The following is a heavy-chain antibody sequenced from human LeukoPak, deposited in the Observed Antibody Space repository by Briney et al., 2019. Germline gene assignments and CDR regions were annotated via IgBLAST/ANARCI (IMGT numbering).Heavy chain of an antibody. CDR2: ISYDGRNK. CDR1: GFTFNNHD. D-gene: IGHD2-15*01. J-gene: IGHJ3*01. V-gene: IGHV3-30*18. CDR3: AKPRDIDSWAFDV. Sequence: GRSLRLSCAASGFTFNNHDMHWVRQAPGKGLEWVAGISYDGRNKYYADSVKGRFTISRDNSKNTLNLQMNSLRTEDTAVYYCAKPRDIDSWAFDVWGQGAMVTVS.